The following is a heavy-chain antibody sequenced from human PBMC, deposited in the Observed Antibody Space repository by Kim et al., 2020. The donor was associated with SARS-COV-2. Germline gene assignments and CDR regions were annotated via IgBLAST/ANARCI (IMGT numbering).Heavy chain of an antibody. D-gene: IGHD1-26*01. V-gene: IGHV1-69*01. J-gene: IGHJ4*02. CDR3: ARGTSSGRLDD. Sequence: ANAAKKFQGRVTITADESTSTAYMELSSLRSEDTAVYYCARGTSSGRLDDWGQGTLVTVSS. CDR2: A.